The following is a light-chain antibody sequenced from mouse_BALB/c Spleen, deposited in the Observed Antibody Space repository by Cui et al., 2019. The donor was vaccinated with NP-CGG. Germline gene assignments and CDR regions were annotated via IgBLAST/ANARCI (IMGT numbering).Light chain of an antibody. J-gene: IGLJ1*01. Sequence: QVVVTQASALTTSPGETVTITCRSSTGAVTTSNYANWVQEKSDHLFTGLIGGTNNRAPGVPARFSGSLIGDKAALTITGAQTEDEAIYFCALWYSNHWVFGGGTKLTVL. CDR3: ALWYSNHWV. CDR1: TGAVTTSNY. V-gene: IGLV1*01. CDR2: GTN.